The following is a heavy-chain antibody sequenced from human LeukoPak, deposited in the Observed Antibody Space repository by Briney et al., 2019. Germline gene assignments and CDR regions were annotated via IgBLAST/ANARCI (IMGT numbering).Heavy chain of an antibody. CDR3: AKVLVSGYDSRWAFDI. D-gene: IGHD5-12*01. Sequence: GGSLRLSCAASGFTFSSYGMHWVRQAPGKGLEWVAFIRYDGSNKYYADSVKGRFTISRDNSKNTLYLQMNSLRAEDTAVYYCAKVLVSGYDSRWAFDIWGQGTMVTVSS. V-gene: IGHV3-30*02. CDR1: GFTFSSYG. CDR2: IRYDGSNK. J-gene: IGHJ3*02.